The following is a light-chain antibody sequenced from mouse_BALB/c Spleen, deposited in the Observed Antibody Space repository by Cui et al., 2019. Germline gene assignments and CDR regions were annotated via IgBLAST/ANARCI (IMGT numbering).Light chain of an antibody. CDR3: QQWSSYPWT. V-gene: IGKV4-80*01. CDR2: STS. CDR1: SSVSY. J-gene: IGKJ1*01. Sequence: TVLISTPPIMSTSLGEEITLTCSASSSVSYMHWYQQKPGTSPKLWIYSTSNLASGVPARFSGSGSGTFYSLTISSVEAEDAADYYCQQWSSYPWTFGGGTKLEIK.